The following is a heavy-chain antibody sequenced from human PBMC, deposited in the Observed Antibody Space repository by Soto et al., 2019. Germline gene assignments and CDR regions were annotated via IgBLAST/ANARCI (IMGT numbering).Heavy chain of an antibody. Sequence: QVQLVQSGAEVKRPGASVKVSCKASGYTFRNYGITWVRQAPGQGLEWMAWISPYNGNTNYAQDLQGRVTMTTDTSTSTAYMELRSLTSEDTAMYSCARGLVSGSEFWRAYNGGYFDYWGQGTLVNGSS. V-gene: IGHV1-18*01. D-gene: IGHD3-3*01. CDR1: GYTFRNYG. J-gene: IGHJ4*02. CDR3: ARGLVSGSEFWRAYNGGYFDY. CDR2: ISPYNGNT.